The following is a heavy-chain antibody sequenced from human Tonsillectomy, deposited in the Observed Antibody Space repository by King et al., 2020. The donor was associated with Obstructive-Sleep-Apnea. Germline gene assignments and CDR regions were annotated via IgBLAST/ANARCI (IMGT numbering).Heavy chain of an antibody. CDR3: ARVGSSGWPWYFDL. J-gene: IGHJ2*01. CDR2: ISSSSSYT. CDR1: GFTFSDYY. Sequence: VQLVQSGGGLVKPGGSLRLSCAASGFTFSDYYMSWIRQAPGKGLEWVSYISSSSSYTNYADSVKGRFTISRDNAKNSLYLQMNSLRAEDTAVYFCARVGSSGWPWYFDLWGRGTLVTVSS. D-gene: IGHD6-19*01. V-gene: IGHV3-11*06.